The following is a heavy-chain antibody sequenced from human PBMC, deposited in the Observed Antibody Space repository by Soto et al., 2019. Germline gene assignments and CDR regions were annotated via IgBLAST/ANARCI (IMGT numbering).Heavy chain of an antibody. Sequence: EVQLVESGGGLVKPGGSLRLSCAASGFTFSNAWMSWVRQAPGKGLEWVGRIKSKTDGGTTDYAAPVKGRFTISRDDSKNTLYLQMNSLKTEDTAVYYCTKDPSLPMIVVVKEVDYWGQGTLVTVSS. J-gene: IGHJ4*02. V-gene: IGHV3-15*01. CDR2: IKSKTDGGTT. CDR3: TKDPSLPMIVVVKEVDY. CDR1: GFTFSNAW. D-gene: IGHD3-22*01.